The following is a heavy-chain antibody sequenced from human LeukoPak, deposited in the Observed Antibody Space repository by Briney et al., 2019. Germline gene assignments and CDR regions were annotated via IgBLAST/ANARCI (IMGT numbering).Heavy chain of an antibody. CDR3: ARDVGPYGGSPGAD. J-gene: IGHJ4*02. D-gene: IGHD1-26*01. Sequence: GGTLRLSCEGSGLTFSDHWRRWIRQAPGKGLVWFARIKTDGSEASYGDAVRGRFVISRDNSRHMLFLLMNNVRDDDTAMYFCARDVGPYGGSPGADWGQGTQVIVSS. V-gene: IGHV3-74*01. CDR1: GLTFSDHW. CDR2: IKTDGSEA.